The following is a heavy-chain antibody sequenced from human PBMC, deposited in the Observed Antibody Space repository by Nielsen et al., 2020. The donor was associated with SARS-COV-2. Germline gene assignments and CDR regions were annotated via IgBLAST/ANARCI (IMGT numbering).Heavy chain of an antibody. Sequence: GESLKISCAASGFNFNNFGMHWVRQAPGKGLEWVAVISYEGSIKFYSDSVKGRFTISRVNSKNTLYLQMNSLRAEDTAVYYCASELVPGYYGMDVWGQGTTVTVSS. J-gene: IGHJ6*02. CDR2: ISYEGSIK. V-gene: IGHV3-30*03. CDR1: GFNFNNFG. D-gene: IGHD6-13*01. CDR3: ASELVPGYYGMDV.